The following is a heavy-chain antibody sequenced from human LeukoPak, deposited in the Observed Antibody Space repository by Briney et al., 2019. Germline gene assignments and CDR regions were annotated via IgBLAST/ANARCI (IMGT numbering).Heavy chain of an antibody. Sequence: GGSLRLSCAASGFTFSSYEMNWVRQAQGKGLEWVSYISSSGSTIYYADSVKGRFTISRDNAKNSLYLQMNSLRAEDTAVYYCARDWTYYYDSSGAWELYYYYGMDVWGQGTTVTVSS. CDR3: ARDWTYYYDSSGAWELYYYYGMDV. CDR1: GFTFSSYE. V-gene: IGHV3-48*03. J-gene: IGHJ6*02. D-gene: IGHD3-22*01. CDR2: ISSSGSTI.